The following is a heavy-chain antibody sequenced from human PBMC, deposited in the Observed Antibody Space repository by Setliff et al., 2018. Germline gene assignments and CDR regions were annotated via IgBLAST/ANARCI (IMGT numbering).Heavy chain of an antibody. D-gene: IGHD2-21*02. Sequence: SETLSLTCTVSGGSISNYYWSWIRQPAGKGLEWIGRIHHSGSTYYNPSLKSRLTISRDTSKNQVSLKLNSVTATDTAVYYCARDLGHGGDSDYWGQGILVTVSS. J-gene: IGHJ4*02. V-gene: IGHV4-4*07. CDR2: IHHSGST. CDR3: ARDLGHGGDSDY. CDR1: GGSISNYY.